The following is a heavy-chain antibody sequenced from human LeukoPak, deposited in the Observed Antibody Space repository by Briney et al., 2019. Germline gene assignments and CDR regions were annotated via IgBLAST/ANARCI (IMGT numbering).Heavy chain of an antibody. J-gene: IGHJ4*02. CDR2: ISGSNGNT. Sequence: ASVRVSCKASGYSFTRYGISWVRQAPGQGLEWMGWISGSNGNTKYAQKFQGRVTMTTDTSTGTAYMELRSLRSDDTAVYYCAKRIQSAMATGYWGQGTLVTVSS. CDR1: GYSFTRYG. D-gene: IGHD5-18*01. V-gene: IGHV1-18*01. CDR3: AKRIQSAMATGY.